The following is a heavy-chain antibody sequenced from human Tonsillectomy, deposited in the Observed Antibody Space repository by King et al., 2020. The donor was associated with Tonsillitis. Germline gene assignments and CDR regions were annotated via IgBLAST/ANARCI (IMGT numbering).Heavy chain of an antibody. J-gene: IGHJ3*02. Sequence: VQLVESGGGLVQPGGSLRLSCEASGFTFSRFSMNWVRQAPGKGLDWISYISSSSSTIYYADSVKGRFTISRDNAKNSLYLQMNSLRAEDTAVYYCASLWFGELDAFDIWGQGTMVTVSS. CDR1: GFTFSRFS. CDR2: ISSSSSTI. D-gene: IGHD3-10*01. CDR3: ASLWFGELDAFDI. V-gene: IGHV3-48*04.